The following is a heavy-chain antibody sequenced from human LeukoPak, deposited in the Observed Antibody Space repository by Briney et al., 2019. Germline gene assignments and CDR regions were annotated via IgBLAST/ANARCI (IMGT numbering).Heavy chain of an antibody. CDR1: GYTFTSYG. D-gene: IGHD4-17*01. V-gene: IGHV1-18*01. Sequence: GASVKVSCKASGYTFTSYGISWVRQAPGQGLEWMGWISAYNGNTNYAQKLQGRVTMTTDTSTSTAYMELRSLRSDDTAVYYCARGSGVVNYGEYRDYWGQGTLVTVSS. J-gene: IGHJ4*02. CDR2: ISAYNGNT. CDR3: ARGSGVVNYGEYRDY.